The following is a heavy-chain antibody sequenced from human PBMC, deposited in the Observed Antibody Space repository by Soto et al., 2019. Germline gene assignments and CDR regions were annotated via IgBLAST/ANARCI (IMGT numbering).Heavy chain of an antibody. J-gene: IGHJ4*02. CDR2: ISTYNGNT. Sequence: ASVKVSCKASGYTFTSYGISWVRQAPGQGLEWMGWISTYNGNTNYAQKFQGRVTMTTDTSTSTAYMELRSLRSDDTALYYCARDRWTYYDFWSGYTQVYYFDYWGRGTQVTVCS. V-gene: IGHV1-18*04. CDR3: ARDRWTYYDFWSGYTQVYYFDY. CDR1: GYTFTSYG. D-gene: IGHD3-3*01.